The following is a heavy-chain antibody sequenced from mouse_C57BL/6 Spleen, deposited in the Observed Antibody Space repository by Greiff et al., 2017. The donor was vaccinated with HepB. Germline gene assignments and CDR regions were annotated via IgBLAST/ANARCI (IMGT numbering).Heavy chain of an antibody. J-gene: IGHJ1*03. CDR2: IYPGDGDT. V-gene: IGHV1-82*01. CDR3: AREGYDYDEGYFDV. Sequence: VQLQQSGPELVKPGASVKISCKASGYAFSSSWMNWVKQRPGKGLEWIGRIYPGDGDTNYNGKFKGKATLAADKSSSTAYMQLSSLASEDSEVYFSAREGYDYDEGYFDVWGTGTTVTVSS. D-gene: IGHD2-4*01. CDR1: GYAFSSSW.